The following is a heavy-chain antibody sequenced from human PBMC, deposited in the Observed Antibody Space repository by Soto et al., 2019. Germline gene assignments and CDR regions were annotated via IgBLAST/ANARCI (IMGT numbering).Heavy chain of an antibody. Sequence: QVQLVQSGAEVKKPGSSVKVSCKASGGTFSSYAISWVRQAPGQGLEWMGGIIPIFGTANYAQKFQGRVTITADESTCTAYMELSSLRSEDTAVYYCARDPPPYCSGGSCNNWFDPWGQGTLVTVSS. V-gene: IGHV1-69*12. CDR2: IIPIFGTA. CDR3: ARDPPPYCSGGSCNNWFDP. J-gene: IGHJ5*02. CDR1: GGTFSSYA. D-gene: IGHD2-15*01.